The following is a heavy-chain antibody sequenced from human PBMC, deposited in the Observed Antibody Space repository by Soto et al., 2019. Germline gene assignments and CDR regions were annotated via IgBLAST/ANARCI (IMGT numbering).Heavy chain of an antibody. J-gene: IGHJ6*03. Sequence: GGSLRLSCAASGFTFSSYWMSWVRQAPGKGLEWVANIKQDGSEKYYVDSVKGRFTISRDNAKNSLYLQMNSLRAEDTAVYYCARDLKGYCSSTSCRKNYYYYYYYMDVWGKGTTVTVSS. CDR2: IKQDGSEK. CDR1: GFTFSSYW. V-gene: IGHV3-7*01. D-gene: IGHD2-2*01. CDR3: ARDLKGYCSSTSCRKNYYYYYYYMDV.